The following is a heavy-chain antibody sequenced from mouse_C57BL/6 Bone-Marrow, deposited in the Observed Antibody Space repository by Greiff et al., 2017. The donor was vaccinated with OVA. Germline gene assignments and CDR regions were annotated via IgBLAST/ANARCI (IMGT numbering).Heavy chain of an antibody. CDR2: IRSKSNNYAT. CDR3: GRHYPCYCYDYSWFAY. Sequence: EVQGVQSGGGLVQPKGSLKLSCAASGFSFNTYAMNWVRQAPGKGLEWVARIRSKSNNYATYYADSVKDRFTISRDDSESMLYLQMNNLKTEDADMYYCGRHYPCYCYDYSWFAYWGQGTLVTVSA. CDR1: GFSFNTYA. J-gene: IGHJ3*01. V-gene: IGHV10-1*01. D-gene: IGHD2-4*01.